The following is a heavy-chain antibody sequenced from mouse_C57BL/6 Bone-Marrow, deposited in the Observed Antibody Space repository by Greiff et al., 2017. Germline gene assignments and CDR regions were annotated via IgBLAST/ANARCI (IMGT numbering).Heavy chain of an antibody. CDR3: ARLGDY. CDR2: ISSGGSYT. V-gene: IGHV5-6*01. J-gene: IGHJ4*01. CDR1: GFTFSSYG. Sequence: EVQLVESGGDLVKPGGSLKLSCAASGFTFSSYGMSWVRQTPDKRLEWVATISSGGSYTYCPDSVKGRFTISRDNAKNTLYLQMSSLKSEDTAMYYCARLGDYWGQGTSVTVSS.